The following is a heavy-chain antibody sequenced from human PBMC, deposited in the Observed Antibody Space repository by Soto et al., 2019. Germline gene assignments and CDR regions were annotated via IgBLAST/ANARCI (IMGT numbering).Heavy chain of an antibody. V-gene: IGHV4-31*03. J-gene: IGHJ5*02. Sequence: SETLSLTCTVSGGSISSGGYYWSWIRQHPGKGMEWIGYIYYSGSTYYNPSLKSRVTISVDTSKNQFSLKLSSVTAADTAVYYFARDKGRYCSSTSCRSVFFDPWGQGTLVTVSS. CDR1: GGSISSGGYY. D-gene: IGHD2-2*01. CDR2: IYYSGST. CDR3: ARDKGRYCSSTSCRSVFFDP.